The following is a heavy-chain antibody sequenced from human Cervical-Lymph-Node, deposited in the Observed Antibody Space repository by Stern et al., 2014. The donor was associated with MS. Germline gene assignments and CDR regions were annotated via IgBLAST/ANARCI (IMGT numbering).Heavy chain of an antibody. J-gene: IGHJ6*02. CDR1: GFTFSEYY. CDR2: IGTRDATT. CDR3: AREDIVVVATTILYGYYGLDL. Sequence: QVQLVQSGGGLVKPGGSLRLSCVASGFTFSEYYMNWIRQAPGKGLEWIAYIGTRDATTDYGDSVRGRFTVFRDNAKNTLYLQINSLRVDDTAVYYCAREDIVVVATTILYGYYGLDLWGQGTTVTVSS. V-gene: IGHV3-11*01. D-gene: IGHD2-2*01.